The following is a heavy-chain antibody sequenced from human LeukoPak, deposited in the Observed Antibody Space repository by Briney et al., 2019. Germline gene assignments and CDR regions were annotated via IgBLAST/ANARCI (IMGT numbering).Heavy chain of an antibody. V-gene: IGHV4-39*01. J-gene: IGHJ4*02. CDR3: ARQTGSGLFILP. D-gene: IGHD3/OR15-3a*01. CDR2: IYYSGNT. Sequence: SETLSLTCTVSGGAISSGSYYWDWIRQPPGKGLEWIGSIYYSGNTYYNASLKSQVSISIDTSKNQFSLRLTSVTAADTAVYYCARQTGSGLFILPGGQGTLVTVSS. CDR1: GGAISSGSYY.